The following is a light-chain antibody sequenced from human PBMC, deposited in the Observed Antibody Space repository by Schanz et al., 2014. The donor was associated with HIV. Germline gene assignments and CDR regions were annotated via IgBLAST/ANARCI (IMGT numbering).Light chain of an antibody. J-gene: IGKJ1*01. CDR3: QQYSNWPPWT. CDR2: GPS. V-gene: IGKV3-15*01. CDR1: QSVSNT. Sequence: EIVLTQSPGTLSLSPGQRATLSCRASQSVSNTVVAWYQQKPGQPPRLLIYGPSTRATGIPARFTGSGSGTEFTLTISSLQSEDFAVYYCQQYSNWPPWTLGQGTKVEIK.